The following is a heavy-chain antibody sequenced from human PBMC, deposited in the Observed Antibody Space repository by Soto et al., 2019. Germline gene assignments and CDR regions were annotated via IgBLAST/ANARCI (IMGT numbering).Heavy chain of an antibody. CDR2: IYHSGST. CDR1: GGSMSSGGYY. D-gene: IGHD6-19*01. V-gene: IGHV4-31*03. J-gene: IGHJ4*02. CDR3: ARGYGSGWDDHFDY. Sequence: SENLSLTCTVSGGSMSSGGYYWTWIRQHPEKGLEWIGYIYHSGSTYYNPSLKSRVIMSIDTSKNQFSLKLNSVTAADTALYYCARGYGSGWDDHFDYWGQGTLVTVS.